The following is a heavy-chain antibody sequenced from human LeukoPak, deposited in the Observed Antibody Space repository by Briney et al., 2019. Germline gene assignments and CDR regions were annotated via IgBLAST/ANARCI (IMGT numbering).Heavy chain of an antibody. CDR3: ARGAGGYFDY. CDR2: ISSSGSSI. D-gene: IGHD3-10*01. V-gene: IGHV3-48*03. Sequence: PAGGSLRLSCAASGFTFSSYEMTWVRQAPGKGLEWVSYISSSGSSIYYGDSVKGRFTISRDNAKNSLYLQMNSLRAEDTAVYHCARGAGGYFDYWGQGTLVTVSS. J-gene: IGHJ4*02. CDR1: GFTFSSYE.